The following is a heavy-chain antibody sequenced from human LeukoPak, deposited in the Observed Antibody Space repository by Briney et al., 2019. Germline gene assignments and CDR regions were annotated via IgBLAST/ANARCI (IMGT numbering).Heavy chain of an antibody. D-gene: IGHD4-23*01. J-gene: IGHJ3*02. V-gene: IGHV3-21*01. Sequence: GGSLRLSCAASGFTSSSYSINWVRQAPGKGLEWVSSISSSSRYIYYADSVKGRFTISRDNARNSLYLQMNSLRAEDTAVCYCARDLSVVMAFDIWGQGTMVTVSS. CDR1: GFTSSSYS. CDR2: ISSSSRYI. CDR3: ARDLSVVMAFDI.